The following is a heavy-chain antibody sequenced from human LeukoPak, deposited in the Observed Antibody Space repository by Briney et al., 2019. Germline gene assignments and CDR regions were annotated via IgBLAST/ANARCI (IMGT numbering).Heavy chain of an antibody. V-gene: IGHV4-59*01. CDR1: RGSISGYY. Sequence: PSETLSVTCTVSRGSISGYYWTWIRQPPGKGGEWMGYIYYRGSANYNPSLKSRVTISVDMSKTQFSLKLSSVTAADTAVYFCARTRAVYYGSGSFNDYYNMDVWGKGTTVTVSS. D-gene: IGHD3-10*01. CDR2: IYYRGSA. CDR3: ARTRAVYYGSGSFNDYYNMDV. J-gene: IGHJ6*03.